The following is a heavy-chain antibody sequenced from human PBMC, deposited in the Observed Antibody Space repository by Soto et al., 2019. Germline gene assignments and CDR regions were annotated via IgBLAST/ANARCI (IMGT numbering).Heavy chain of an antibody. V-gene: IGHV4-30-4*01. CDR1: GVSINSGDDY. D-gene: IGHD3-22*01. CDR3: ARGGGYDY. CDR2: IYSSGST. J-gene: IGHJ4*02. Sequence: QVQLQESGPGLVKPSQTLSLTCIVSGVSINSGDDYWSWIRQPPGKGLEWIGYIYSSGSTYYNPSLRRRVTISADTSKNQFSLKLTSVTAADTAVYYCARGGGYDYWGQGALVTVSS.